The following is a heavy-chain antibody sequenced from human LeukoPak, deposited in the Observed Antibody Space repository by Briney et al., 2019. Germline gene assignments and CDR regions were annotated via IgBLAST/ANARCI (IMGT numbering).Heavy chain of an antibody. CDR3: ARDSPKQWLVTDAFDI. V-gene: IGHV3-23*01. D-gene: IGHD6-19*01. CDR2: ISASGGST. Sequence: GGSLRLSCAASGFTFSSSAMSWVRQVPGKGLEWVSGISASGGSTYYADSVRGRFTISRDNAKNSLYLQMNSLRAEDTAVYYCARDSPKQWLVTDAFDIWGQGTMVTVSS. J-gene: IGHJ3*02. CDR1: GFTFSSSA.